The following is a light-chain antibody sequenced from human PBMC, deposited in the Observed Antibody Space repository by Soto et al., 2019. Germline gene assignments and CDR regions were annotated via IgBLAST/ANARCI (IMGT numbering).Light chain of an antibody. CDR2: GAS. CDR1: QTIRSNY. J-gene: IGKJ1*01. V-gene: IGKV3-20*01. Sequence: ETVLTQSPGTLSLSPGERATLSCRASQTIRSNYLAWYRQTPGQAPRLLIYGASNRATGIADRFSGSGSGTDFTLIIRRLEPEDFAVYYCQQYDTSPRTFGQGTKVEFK. CDR3: QQYDTSPRT.